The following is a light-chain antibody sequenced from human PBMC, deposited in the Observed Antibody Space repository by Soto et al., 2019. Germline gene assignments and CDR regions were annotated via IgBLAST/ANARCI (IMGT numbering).Light chain of an antibody. CDR1: QSISTW. V-gene: IGKV1-5*01. CDR2: DAS. CDR3: QQFNTYPSG. Sequence: DIQMTQSPSTLSASVGDRVTITCRASQSISTWLAWNQQKSGKAPKLLLYDASTLQSGAPSRFSGSGSGTEFTLTISSLQPEDFATYYFQQFNTYPSGFGQGTRLESK. J-gene: IGKJ5*01.